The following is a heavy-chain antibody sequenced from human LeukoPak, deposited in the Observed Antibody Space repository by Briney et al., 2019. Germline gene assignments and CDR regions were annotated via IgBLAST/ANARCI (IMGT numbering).Heavy chain of an antibody. Sequence: SPTLSLTCAISGASVSANNASWTWIRLSPSRGLEWMGRTFYRTKWYHDYGVSVKSRVTIKPNTSKNQFSLQMKSVTPDDTAVYYCARDRSAACRSDYYGIDVWGQGTTVTVSS. J-gene: IGHJ6*02. V-gene: IGHV6-1*01. CDR2: TFYRTKWYH. CDR1: GASVSANNAS. CDR3: ARDRSAACRSDYYGIDV. D-gene: IGHD6-13*01.